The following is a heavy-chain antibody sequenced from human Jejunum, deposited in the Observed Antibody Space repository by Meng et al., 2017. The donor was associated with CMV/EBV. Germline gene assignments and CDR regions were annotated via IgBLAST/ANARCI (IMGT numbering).Heavy chain of an antibody. J-gene: IGHJ4*02. CDR1: GFTFSSYW. Sequence: LSFAGFGFTFSSYWMHWVRQVPGKGLEWVSRINMDGTTINYGDSVKGRFTISRDNAKNTLYLQMNSLRVEDTAVYYCARAGNYRFDYWGQGTLVTVSS. CDR2: INMDGTTI. CDR3: ARAGNYRFDY. D-gene: IGHD1-1*01. V-gene: IGHV3-74*01.